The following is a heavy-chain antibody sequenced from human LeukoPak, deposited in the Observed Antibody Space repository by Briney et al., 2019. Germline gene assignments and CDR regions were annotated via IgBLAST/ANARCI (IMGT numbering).Heavy chain of an antibody. CDR1: GFGFSTYW. CDR3: AGVRYSSSWYYDMDV. V-gene: IGHV3-7*04. CDR2: INQDGGEK. J-gene: IGHJ6*02. D-gene: IGHD6-13*01. Sequence: GGSLRLSCAASGFGFSTYWMSWVRQAPGKGLEWVANINQDGGEKYYVDSVKGRFTISRDNAKNSLYLQMNSLRAEDTAVYYCAGVRYSSSWYYDMDVWGQGTTVTVSS.